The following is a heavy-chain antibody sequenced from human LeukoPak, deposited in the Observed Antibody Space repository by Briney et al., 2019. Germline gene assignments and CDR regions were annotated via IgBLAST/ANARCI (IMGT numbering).Heavy chain of an antibody. V-gene: IGHV3-23*01. Sequence: GGSLRLSCAASGFTFSSYAMSWVRQAPGKGLEWVSGISGSGGSTYYADSVKGRFTISRDNSKKTLYLQMNSLRAEDTAVYSCAKDRESGNYRAPEYFQHWGQGTMVTVSS. J-gene: IGHJ1*01. CDR2: ISGSGGST. CDR1: GFTFSSYA. CDR3: AKDRESGNYRAPEYFQH. D-gene: IGHD1-26*01.